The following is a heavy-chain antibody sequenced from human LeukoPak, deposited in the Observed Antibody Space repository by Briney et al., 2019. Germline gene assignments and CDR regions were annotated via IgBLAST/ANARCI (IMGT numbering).Heavy chain of an antibody. Sequence: SETLSLTCTVSGGSISSSSYYWGWIRQPPGKGLEWIGSIYYSGSTNYNPSLKSRVTISVDTSKNQFSLKLSSVTAADTAVYYCARAKVHCSSTSCFPVYYYGMDVWGQGTTVTVSS. CDR3: ARAKVHCSSTSCFPVYYYGMDV. CDR1: GGSISSSSYY. D-gene: IGHD2-2*01. V-gene: IGHV4-39*07. CDR2: IYYSGST. J-gene: IGHJ6*02.